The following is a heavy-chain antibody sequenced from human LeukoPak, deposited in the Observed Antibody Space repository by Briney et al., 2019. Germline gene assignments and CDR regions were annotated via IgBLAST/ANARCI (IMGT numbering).Heavy chain of an antibody. CDR1: VFTFSSYG. Sequence: GRSLRLSCAASVFTFSSYGMHWVRQAPGKGLEWVAVIWYDGSNKYYADSVKGRFTISRDNSKNTLYLQMNSLRAEDTAVYYCARVRGSSGYYYVDYWGQGTLVTVSS. CDR2: IWYDGSNK. CDR3: ARVRGSSGYYYVDY. J-gene: IGHJ4*02. V-gene: IGHV3-33*01. D-gene: IGHD3-22*01.